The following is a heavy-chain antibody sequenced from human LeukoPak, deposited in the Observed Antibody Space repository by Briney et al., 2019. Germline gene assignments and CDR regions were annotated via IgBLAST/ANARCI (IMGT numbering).Heavy chain of an antibody. CDR3: ARQGAAAAHYYYMDV. CDR2: INPSGGST. V-gene: IGHV1-46*01. J-gene: IGHJ6*03. Sequence: ASVKVSRKASGYTFTSYYMHWVRQAPGQGLEWMGIINPSGGSTSYAQKFQGRVTMTRDTSTSTVYMELSSLRSEDTAVYYCARQGAAAAHYYYMDVWGKGTTVTVSS. CDR1: GYTFTSYY. D-gene: IGHD6-13*01.